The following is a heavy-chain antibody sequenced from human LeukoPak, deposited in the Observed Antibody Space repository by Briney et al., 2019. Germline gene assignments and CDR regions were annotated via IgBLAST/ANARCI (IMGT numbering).Heavy chain of an antibody. CDR2: ISAYNGYT. D-gene: IGHD1/OR15-1a*01. J-gene: IGHJ4*02. V-gene: IGHV1-18*01. CDR1: VYTFTTYD. CDR3: ARVGTGTRSFDS. Sequence: ASVTVSFKTSVYTFTTYDINWVRQAPGQGREGVGRISAYNGYTNYGQKFQGRVTMTTDTSTNTAYMELRSLRSDDTAVYYCARVGTGTRSFDSWGQGTLVTVSS.